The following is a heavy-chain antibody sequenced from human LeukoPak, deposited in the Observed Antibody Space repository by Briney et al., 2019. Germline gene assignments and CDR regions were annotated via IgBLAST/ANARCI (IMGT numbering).Heavy chain of an antibody. CDR1: GFTFSSYW. V-gene: IGHV3-7*01. CDR2: IKQDGSEK. Sequence: PGGSLRLSCAASGFTFSSYWMSWVRQAPGKGLEWVANIKQDGSEKYYVDSVKGRFTISRDNAKNSLYLQMNSLRAEDTAVYYCARNLIVVVPAAIEVGWFDPWGQGTLVTVSS. D-gene: IGHD2-2*02. CDR3: ARNLIVVVPAAIEVGWFDP. J-gene: IGHJ5*02.